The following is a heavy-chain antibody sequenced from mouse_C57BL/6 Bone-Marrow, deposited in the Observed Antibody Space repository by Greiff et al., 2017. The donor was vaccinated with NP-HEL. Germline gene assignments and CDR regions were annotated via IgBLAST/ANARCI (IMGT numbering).Heavy chain of an antibody. CDR2: INPNNGGT. CDR3: ARKLGRRTWFAY. J-gene: IGHJ3*01. Sequence: VQLQQSGPELVKPGASVKIPCKASGYTFTDYNMDWVKQSHGKSLEWIGDINPNNGGTIYNQKFKGKATLTVDKSSSTAYMELRSLTSEDTAVYYCARKLGRRTWFAYWGQGTLVTVSA. CDR1: GYTFTDYN. V-gene: IGHV1-18*01. D-gene: IGHD4-1*01.